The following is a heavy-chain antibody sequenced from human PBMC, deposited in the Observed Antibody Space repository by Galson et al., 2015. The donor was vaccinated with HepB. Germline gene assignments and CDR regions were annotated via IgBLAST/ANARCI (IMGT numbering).Heavy chain of an antibody. CDR3: ASEFRGRFDY. D-gene: IGHD2-21*01. CDR1: GYTFTDYY. CDR2: IIPVFGTT. J-gene: IGHJ4*02. Sequence: SVKVSCKASGYTFTDYYIHWVRQAPGQGLEWMGGIIPVFGTTNYAQEFQGRVTFTADDSTNTAYMEINRLRFDDTATYYCASEFRGRFDYWGQGTLVTVSS. V-gene: IGHV1-69*13.